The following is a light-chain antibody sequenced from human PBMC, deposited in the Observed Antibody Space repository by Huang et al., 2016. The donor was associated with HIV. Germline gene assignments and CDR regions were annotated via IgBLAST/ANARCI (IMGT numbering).Light chain of an antibody. CDR1: QGISSY. Sequence: AIRMTQSPFSLSASVGDRVTITCWASQGISSYLAWYQQKPVKPPKLFIYYASSLQSGVPSRFSGSGSGTDYTLTFSSLQPEEFATYYCQQYYSTPQGFGPGTKVDIK. CDR2: YAS. CDR3: QQYYSTPQG. J-gene: IGKJ3*01. V-gene: IGKV1D-43*01.